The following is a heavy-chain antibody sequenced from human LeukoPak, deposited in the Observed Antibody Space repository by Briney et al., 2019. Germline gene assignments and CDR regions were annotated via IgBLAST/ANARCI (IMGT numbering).Heavy chain of an antibody. CDR2: IGPTGTDR. Sequence: GGSLRLSCAASGFTFSSCGFNWVRQAPGKGLEWVSSIGPTGTDRYYADSVRGRLTISRDNAKNSMYPQMDSLRDEDTAVYYCATETIGRHYDYWGQGTLLTLSS. CDR1: GFTFSSCG. D-gene: IGHD1-14*01. J-gene: IGHJ4*02. V-gene: IGHV3-21*01. CDR3: ATETIGRHYDY.